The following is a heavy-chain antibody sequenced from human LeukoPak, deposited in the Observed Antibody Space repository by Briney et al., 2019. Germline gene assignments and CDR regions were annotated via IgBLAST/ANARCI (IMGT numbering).Heavy chain of an antibody. D-gene: IGHD6-19*01. V-gene: IGHV4-39*01. CDR1: GGSISSSSYY. J-gene: IGHJ3*02. CDR3: ARQWLVRGSAFDI. Sequence: SETLSLTCTVSGGSISSSSYYWGWIRQPPGKGLEWIGSIYYSGSTYYNPSLKSRVTISVDTSKNQFSMKLSSVTAADTAVYYCARQWLVRGSAFDIWGQGTMVTVSS. CDR2: IYYSGST.